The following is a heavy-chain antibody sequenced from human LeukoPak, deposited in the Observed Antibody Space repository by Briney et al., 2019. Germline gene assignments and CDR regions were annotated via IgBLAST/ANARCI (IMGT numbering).Heavy chain of an antibody. CDR3: AREELTMFGGFDY. D-gene: IGHD3-10*02. CDR2: IYYSGST. J-gene: IGHJ4*02. Sequence: KPSETLSLTCTVSGGSISSSSYYWGWIRQPPGKGLEWIGSIYYSGSTYYNPSLKSRVTISVDTSKNQFSLKLSSVTAADTAVYYCAREELTMFGGFDYWGQGTLVTVSS. CDR1: GGSISSSSYY. V-gene: IGHV4-39*02.